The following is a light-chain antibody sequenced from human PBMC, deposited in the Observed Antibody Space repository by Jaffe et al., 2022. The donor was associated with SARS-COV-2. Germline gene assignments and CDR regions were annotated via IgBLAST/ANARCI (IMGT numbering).Light chain of an antibody. CDR1: STDVGGYNY. V-gene: IGLV2-11*01. CDR3: CSYAGRYRLV. CDR2: RVS. J-gene: IGLJ2*01. Sequence: QSALTQPRSVSGSPGQSVTISCTGTSTDVGGYNYVSWYQQHPGKAPKLIIYRVSERPSGVPDRFSGSKSGNAASLTISGLQAEDEADYYCCSYAGRYRLVFGGGTTLTVL.